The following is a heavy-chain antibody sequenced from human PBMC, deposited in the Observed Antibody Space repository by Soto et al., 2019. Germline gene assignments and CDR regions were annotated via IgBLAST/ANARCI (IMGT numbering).Heavy chain of an antibody. Sequence: GASVKVSCKASGYTFTSYYVHWVRQAPGQGLEWMGIINPGGGSTTYAQKFQGRVTMTRDTSTSTAYMELSSLRSEDTSVYYCARDSRALLWFGELYPYGMDVWGQGTTVTVSS. V-gene: IGHV1-46*01. D-gene: IGHD3-10*01. J-gene: IGHJ6*02. CDR2: INPGGGST. CDR1: GYTFTSYY. CDR3: ARDSRALLWFGELYPYGMDV.